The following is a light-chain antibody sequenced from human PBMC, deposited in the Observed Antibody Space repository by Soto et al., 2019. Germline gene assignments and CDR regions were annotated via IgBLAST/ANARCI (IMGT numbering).Light chain of an antibody. Sequence: QSVLTQPASVSGSPGQSITISCTGTSSDVGGYNYVSWYQQHPGKAPKLMIYEVSNRPSGVSNRFPGSMSGNTASLTISGLQAEDEADYYCSSFTSINTRVFGGGTKLTVL. CDR2: EVS. J-gene: IGLJ3*02. CDR3: SSFTSINTRV. CDR1: SSDVGGYNY. V-gene: IGLV2-14*01.